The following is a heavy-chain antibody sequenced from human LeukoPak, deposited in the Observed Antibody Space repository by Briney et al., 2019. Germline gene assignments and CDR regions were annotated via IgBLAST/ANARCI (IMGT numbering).Heavy chain of an antibody. CDR1: GYSVTRYW. CDR2: INPGDSDT. D-gene: IGHD2-21*01. CDR3: ARPPAYCGGDCFFDY. Sequence: GEPLKISCKGFGYSVTRYWISWVDPMTGKGLEWMGIINPGDSDTRYSPSFQGQVTISADKSSSPAYLQWISLKASDTAMYYCARPPAYCGGDCFFDYWGQGTLVSVSS. J-gene: IGHJ4*02. V-gene: IGHV5-51*07.